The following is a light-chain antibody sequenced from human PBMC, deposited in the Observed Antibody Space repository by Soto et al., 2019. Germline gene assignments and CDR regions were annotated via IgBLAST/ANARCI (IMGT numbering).Light chain of an antibody. J-gene: IGLJ1*01. CDR3: CSYAGSGTFV. CDR2: EGS. Sequence: QSALTQPASVYGSPGQSITISCTGTSSDVGTYNLVSWYQNNPGRAPKLMIYEGSQRPSGVSNRFSGSKSGNTASLTISGLQAEDEGDYYCCSYAGSGTFVFGTGTKLTVL. V-gene: IGLV2-23*01. CDR1: SSDVGTYNL.